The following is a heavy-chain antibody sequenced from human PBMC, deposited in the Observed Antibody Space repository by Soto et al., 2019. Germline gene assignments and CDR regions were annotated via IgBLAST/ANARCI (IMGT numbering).Heavy chain of an antibody. CDR1: GGTFSSYA. CDR2: IIPIFGTA. J-gene: IGHJ6*02. CDR3: ARGYSGYDARYKTPYDYYGMDV. D-gene: IGHD5-12*01. Sequence: ASLKVSCKASGGTFSSYAISWVRQAPGQGLEWMGGIIPIFGTANYAQKFQGRVTITADESTSTAYMELSSLRSEDTAVYYCARGYSGYDARYKTPYDYYGMDVWGQGTTVTVSS. V-gene: IGHV1-69*13.